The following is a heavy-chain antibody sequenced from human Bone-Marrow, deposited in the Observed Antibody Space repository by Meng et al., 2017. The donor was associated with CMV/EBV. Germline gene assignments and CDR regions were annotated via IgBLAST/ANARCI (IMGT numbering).Heavy chain of an antibody. CDR1: GYTFTSCD. J-gene: IGHJ4*02. Sequence: SGYTFTSCDINWVRQGAGQGLKWMGWMNPNSSNTGYAQKFQDRDTIARNTSISTAYMELSSLRSEDTAVYYCARGLRRRDGYNLGYWGQGTLVTVSS. V-gene: IGHV1-8*03. CDR2: MNPNSSNT. D-gene: IGHD5-24*01. CDR3: ARGLRRRDGYNLGY.